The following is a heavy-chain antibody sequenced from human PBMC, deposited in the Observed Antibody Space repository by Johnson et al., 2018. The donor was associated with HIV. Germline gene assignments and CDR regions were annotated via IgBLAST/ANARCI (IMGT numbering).Heavy chain of an antibody. CDR2: ISYDGSNK. D-gene: IGHD4-23*01. J-gene: IGHJ3*02. Sequence: VQLVESGGGLVKPGGSLRLSCAASGFTVSSSSMSWVRQAPGKGLEWMAFISYDGSNKYFTDSVRGRFTISRDNSKNTLYRQMNSLRAEDTAVYYCARTRVGAFDIWGQGTMVTVSS. CDR3: ARTRVGAFDI. V-gene: IGHV3-30*14. CDR1: GFTVSSSS.